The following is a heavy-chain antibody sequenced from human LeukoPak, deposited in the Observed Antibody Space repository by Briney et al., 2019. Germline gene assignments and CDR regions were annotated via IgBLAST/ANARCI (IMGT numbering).Heavy chain of an antibody. Sequence: ASVEVSCKASGYTFTDYGIHWVRQAPGQGLEWISWGSTFNGHRLYGQRFQGRVTMTTDPSTTTVYMELTSLTSDDTALYYCARDAVGARAFDFWGQGTMVIVSS. CDR2: GSTFNGHR. CDR1: GYTFTDYG. J-gene: IGHJ3*01. D-gene: IGHD1-26*01. CDR3: ARDAVGARAFDF. V-gene: IGHV1-18*01.